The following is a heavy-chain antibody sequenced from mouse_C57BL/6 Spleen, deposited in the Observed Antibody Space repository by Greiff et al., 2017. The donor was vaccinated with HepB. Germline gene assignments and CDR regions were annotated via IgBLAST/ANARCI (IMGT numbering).Heavy chain of an antibody. CDR2: ISDGGSYT. CDR1: GFTFSSYA. Sequence: EVKLVDSGGGLVKPGGSLKLSCAASGFTFSSYAMSWVRQTPEKRLEWVATISDGGSYTYYPDNVKGRFTISRDNAKNNLYLQMSHLKSEDTAMYYCARNRDYDVGYFAYWGQGTLVTVSA. V-gene: IGHV5-4*03. J-gene: IGHJ3*01. D-gene: IGHD2-4*01. CDR3: ARNRDYDVGYFAY.